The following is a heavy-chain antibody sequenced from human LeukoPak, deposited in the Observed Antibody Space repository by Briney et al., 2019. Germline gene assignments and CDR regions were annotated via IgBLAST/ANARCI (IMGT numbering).Heavy chain of an antibody. J-gene: IGHJ5*02. CDR2: IIPIFGTA. CDR3: ATENKGMMVRGEYWFDP. CDR1: GGTFSSYA. V-gene: IGHV1-69*13. Sequence: GASVKVSCKASGGTFSSYAISWVRQAPGQGLEWMGGIIPIFGTANYAQKFQGRVTITADESTSTAYMELSSLRSEDTAVYYCATENKGMMVRGEYWFDPWGQGTLVTVSS. D-gene: IGHD3-10*01.